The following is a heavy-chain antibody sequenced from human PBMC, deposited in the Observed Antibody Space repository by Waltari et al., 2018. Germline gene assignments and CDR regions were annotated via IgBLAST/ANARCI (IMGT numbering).Heavy chain of an antibody. CDR2: VDPEDGET. Sequence: EVQLVQSGAEVKKPGATVKISCKASGYTFTDYYMHWVQQAPGKGLEWMGRVDPEDGETIYAEKFQGRVTITADTSTDTAYMELSSLRSEDTAVYYCATDRRVVVPAYWGPYYYYMDVWGKGTTVAVSS. V-gene: IGHV1-69-2*01. D-gene: IGHD2-2*01. CDR3: ATDRRVVVPAYWGPYYYYMDV. J-gene: IGHJ6*03. CDR1: GYTFTDYY.